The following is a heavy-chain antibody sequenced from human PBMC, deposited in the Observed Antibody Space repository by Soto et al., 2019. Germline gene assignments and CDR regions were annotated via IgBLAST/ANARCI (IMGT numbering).Heavy chain of an antibody. D-gene: IGHD3-10*01. J-gene: IGHJ4*02. CDR1: GGSFSGHY. V-gene: IGHV4-34*01. Sequence: QMQLHQWGAGLLKPSETLSLTCAVSGGSFSGHYWGWIRQPPGTGLEWVAAINHSGSTNYNPSLTSRVTISLDMSKSQCSLKLDSVTAADTAVYYCARAPYGSGHFDYWGQGTLVTVSS. CDR2: INHSGST. CDR3: ARAPYGSGHFDY.